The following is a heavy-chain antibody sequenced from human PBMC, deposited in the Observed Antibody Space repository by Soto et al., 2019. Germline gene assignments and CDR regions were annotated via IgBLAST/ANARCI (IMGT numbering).Heavy chain of an antibody. J-gene: IGHJ4*02. CDR1: GFTFSSYG. CDR2: ISYDGSNK. V-gene: IGHV3-30*18. D-gene: IGHD1-1*01. Sequence: QVQLVESGGGVVQPGRSLRLSCAASGFTFSSYGMHWVRQAPGKGLEWVAVISYDGSNKYYADSVKGRFTISRDNSKNPRYLQMNSLRAEDTAVYDCAQSGKDWNDAQGYWGQGTLVTVSS. CDR3: AQSGKDWNDAQGY.